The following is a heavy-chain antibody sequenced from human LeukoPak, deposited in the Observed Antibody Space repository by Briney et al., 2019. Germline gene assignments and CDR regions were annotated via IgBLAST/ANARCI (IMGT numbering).Heavy chain of an antibody. V-gene: IGHV4-39*01. CDR2: IYYSGRT. D-gene: IGHD1-26*01. J-gene: IGHJ4*02. CDR3: AKSGGYGLIDY. CDR1: AGSISSSNYY. Sequence: PSETLSLTCTVSAGSISSSNYYWGWIRQPPGKGLEWIGGIYYSGRTYYNPSLKSRVTISVDTSKNQFSLKLSSVTAADTAMYYCAKSGGYGLIDYWGQGTLVTVSS.